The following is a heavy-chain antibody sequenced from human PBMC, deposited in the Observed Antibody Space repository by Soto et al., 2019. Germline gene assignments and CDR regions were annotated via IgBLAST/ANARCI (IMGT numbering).Heavy chain of an antibody. CDR1: GYTFTNYW. CDR2: IYPSDSDT. D-gene: IGHD3-22*01. V-gene: IGHV5-51*01. CDR3: TRSPGYFYNDL. Sequence: EVQLVQSGAEVKKPGESVKISCKGTGYTFTNYWIGWVRQVPGKGLEWVGIIYPSDSDTRYSPSFRGQVTISADRSTSTAYLQWHNLKASDTANYYCTRSPGYFYNDLWGQGTLVTVSS. J-gene: IGHJ5*02.